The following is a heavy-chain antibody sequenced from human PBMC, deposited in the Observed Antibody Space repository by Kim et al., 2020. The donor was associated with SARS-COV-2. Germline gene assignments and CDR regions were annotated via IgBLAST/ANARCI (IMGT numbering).Heavy chain of an antibody. CDR1: GFTFSSYG. J-gene: IGHJ4*02. D-gene: IGHD2-15*01. CDR3: ARDGGYCSGGSCYPEGYFDY. V-gene: IGHV3-33*01. CDR2: IGYDGSNK. Sequence: GGSLRLSCAASGFTFSSYGMHWVRQAPGKGLEWVAVIGYDGSNKYYADSVKGRFTISRDNSKNTLYLQMNSLRAEDTAVYYCARDGGYCSGGSCYPEGYFDYWGQGTLVTVSS.